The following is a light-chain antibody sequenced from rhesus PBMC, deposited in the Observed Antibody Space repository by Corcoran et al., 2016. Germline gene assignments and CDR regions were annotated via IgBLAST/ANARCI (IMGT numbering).Light chain of an antibody. V-gene: IGKV1-44*02. Sequence: DIQMTQSPSSLSASVGDRVTITCRASQPISSYLAWYQQKPGKVPKLLIYAASSLESGVPSRFSGSGSGTEFTRTISSLQPEDFATYYCQQHNSHPFTFGPGTKLDIK. CDR1: QPISSY. J-gene: IGKJ3*01. CDR3: QQHNSHPFT. CDR2: AAS.